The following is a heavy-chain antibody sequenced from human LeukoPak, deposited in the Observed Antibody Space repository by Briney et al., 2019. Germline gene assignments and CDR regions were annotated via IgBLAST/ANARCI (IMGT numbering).Heavy chain of an antibody. CDR1: GYSFTSSG. D-gene: IGHD1-1*01. CDR2: INTYNGFS. CDR3: AKNTTGGYSDY. V-gene: IGHV1-18*01. Sequence: ASVKVSCKTSGYSFTSSGITWVRQAPGQGLDWMGWINTYNGFSKYARKLQGRVTMTADTSQSTAYMELSSLSADDTAVYYCAKNTTGGYSDYWGQGTLVTVSS. J-gene: IGHJ4*02.